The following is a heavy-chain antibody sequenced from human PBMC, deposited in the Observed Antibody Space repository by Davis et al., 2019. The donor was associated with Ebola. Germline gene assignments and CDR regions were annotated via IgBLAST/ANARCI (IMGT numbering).Heavy chain of an antibody. V-gene: IGHV3-9*01. D-gene: IGHD3-3*01. CDR3: AKGSIFGAIPYYYGMDV. J-gene: IGHJ6*02. Sequence: SLKISCAASGFTFSSYSMNWVRQAPGKGLEWVSGISWNSGSIGYADSVKGRFTISRDNAKNSLYLQMNSLRAEDTALYYCAKGSIFGAIPYYYGMDVWGQGTTVTVSS. CDR2: ISWNSGSI. CDR1: GFTFSSYS.